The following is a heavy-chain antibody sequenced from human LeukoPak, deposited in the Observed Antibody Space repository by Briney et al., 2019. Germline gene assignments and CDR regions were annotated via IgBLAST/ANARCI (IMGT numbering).Heavy chain of an antibody. Sequence: GGSLRLSCAASGFTFSSYGMHWVRQAPGKGLEWVAFIRYDGSNKYYADSVKGRFTISRDNSKNTLYLQMNDLRVEDTAVYYCARDWWFDPWGQGTLVTVSS. J-gene: IGHJ5*02. CDR1: GFTFSSYG. CDR3: ARDWWFDP. V-gene: IGHV3-30*02. CDR2: IRYDGSNK.